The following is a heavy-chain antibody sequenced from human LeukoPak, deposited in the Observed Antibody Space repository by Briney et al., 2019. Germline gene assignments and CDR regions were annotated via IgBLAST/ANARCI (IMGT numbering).Heavy chain of an antibody. V-gene: IGHV3-23*01. Sequence: PGGSLRLSCAASGFTFSSYAMCWVRQAPGKGLEWVSALSGSGGSTYYADSVKGRFTISRDNSKNTLYLQMNSLRAEDTAVYYCAKFRGFCSGGSCYYFDSWGQGTLVTVSS. D-gene: IGHD2-15*01. CDR1: GFTFSSYA. CDR3: AKFRGFCSGGSCYYFDS. J-gene: IGHJ4*02. CDR2: LSGSGGST.